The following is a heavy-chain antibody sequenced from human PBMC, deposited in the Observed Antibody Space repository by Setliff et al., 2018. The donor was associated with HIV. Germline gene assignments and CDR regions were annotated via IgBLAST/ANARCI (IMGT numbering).Heavy chain of an antibody. J-gene: IGHJ4*02. CDR3: AGARQWLAFDS. V-gene: IGHV4-39*01. Sequence: SETLSLTCSVSGGPISSSSYYWGWIRQPPGKGLEWIGSINYRGNTYYNPSLKSRVTISVDTSKNQFSLKLSSVTAADTAVYYCAGARQWLAFDSWGQGTLVTVSS. D-gene: IGHD6-19*01. CDR2: INYRGNT. CDR1: GGPISSSSYY.